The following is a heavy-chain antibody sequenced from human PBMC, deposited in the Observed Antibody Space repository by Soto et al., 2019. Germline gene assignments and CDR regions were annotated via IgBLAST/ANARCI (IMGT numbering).Heavy chain of an antibody. CDR3: AREEGGGYDFPSYYYYGMDV. V-gene: IGHV5-51*01. D-gene: IGHD5-12*01. CDR2: IYPGDSDT. CDR1: GYSFTSYW. Sequence: GESLKISCNGSGYSFTSYWIGWVRQMPGKGLEWMGIIYPGDSDTRYSPSFQGQVTISADKSISTAYLQWSSLKASDTAMYYCAREEGGGYDFPSYYYYGMDVWGQGTTVTVSS. J-gene: IGHJ6*02.